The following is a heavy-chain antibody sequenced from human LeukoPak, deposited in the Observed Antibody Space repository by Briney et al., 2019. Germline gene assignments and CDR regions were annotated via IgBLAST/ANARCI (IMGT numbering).Heavy chain of an antibody. CDR1: GFTFDDYA. Sequence: GGSLRLSCAASGFTFDDYAMHWVRQAPGKGLEWVSAISGSGGSTYYAASVKGRFTISRDNSKNTLYLQMNSLRAEDTAVYYCAKDIAVAGSPWFDPWGQGTLVTVSS. J-gene: IGHJ5*02. CDR3: AKDIAVAGSPWFDP. V-gene: IGHV3-23*01. CDR2: ISGSGGST. D-gene: IGHD6-19*01.